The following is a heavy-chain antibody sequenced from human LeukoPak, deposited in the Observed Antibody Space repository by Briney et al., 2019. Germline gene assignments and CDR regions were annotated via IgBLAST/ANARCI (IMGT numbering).Heavy chain of an antibody. CDR1: GGSFSGYY. D-gene: IGHD1-7*01. Sequence: PSETLSLTCAVYGGSFSGYYWSWVRQPPGKGLEWIGEINHSGSTNYNPSLKSRVTISVDTSKNQFSLKLSSVTAADTAVYYCAXVHWNYWIYYFDYWGQGTLVTVSS. J-gene: IGHJ4*02. V-gene: IGHV4-34*01. CDR3: AXVHWNYWIYYFDY. CDR2: INHSGST.